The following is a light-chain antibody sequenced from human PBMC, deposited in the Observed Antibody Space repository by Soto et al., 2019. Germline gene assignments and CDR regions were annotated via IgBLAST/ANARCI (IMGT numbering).Light chain of an antibody. CDR2: WAY. CDR1: QSVLYSSNNKNC. J-gene: IGKJ1*01. Sequence: DIVMTQSPDSLAGSLGERATINCESSQSVLYSSNNKNCLAWYQQKPGQPPKLLIYWAYIRESGVPDRFSGGGSGTDFTLTIGGLQAEDVAVYYCQQYCVRPWTFGQGTKVEIK. CDR3: QQYCVRPWT. V-gene: IGKV4-1*01.